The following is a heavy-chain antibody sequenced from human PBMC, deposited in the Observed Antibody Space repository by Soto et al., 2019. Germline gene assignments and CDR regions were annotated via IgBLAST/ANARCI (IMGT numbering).Heavy chain of an antibody. J-gene: IGHJ4*02. V-gene: IGHV3-21*01. CDR1: GFTFSSYS. D-gene: IGHD2-2*02. Sequence: GSLRLSCAASGFTFSSYSMNWVRQAPGKGLEWVSSISSSSSYIYYADSVKGRFTISRDNAKNSLYLQMNSLRAEDTAVYYCARDVRSPIQFDYWGQGTLVTVSS. CDR2: ISSSSSYI. CDR3: ARDVRSPIQFDY.